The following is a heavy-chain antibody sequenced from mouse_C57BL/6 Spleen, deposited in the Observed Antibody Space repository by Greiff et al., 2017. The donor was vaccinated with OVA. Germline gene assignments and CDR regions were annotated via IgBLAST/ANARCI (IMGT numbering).Heavy chain of an antibody. CDR2: IDPSDSET. D-gene: IGHD1-1*01. CDR1: GYTFTSYW. CDR3: ARRGYGSSYHWYFDV. J-gene: IGHJ1*03. Sequence: QVQLQQPGAELVRPGSSVKLSCKASGYTFTSYWMHWVKQRPIQGLEWIGNIDPSDSETHYNQKFKDKATLTVDKSSSTAYMQLSSLTSEDSAVYYCARRGYGSSYHWYFDVWGTGTTVTVSS. V-gene: IGHV1-52*01.